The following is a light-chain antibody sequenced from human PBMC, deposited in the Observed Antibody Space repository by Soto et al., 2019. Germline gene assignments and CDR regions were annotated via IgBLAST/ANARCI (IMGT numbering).Light chain of an antibody. V-gene: IGKV1-33*01. CDR3: QQYDNLPLT. Sequence: DLPMTQSPSSLSASVGDRVTITCQASQDISNYLNWYQQKPGKAPKLLIYDASNLETGVPSRFSGSGSGTDFTFTISSLQPEDIATYYCQQYDNLPLTFGGGTKVEIK. CDR2: DAS. J-gene: IGKJ4*01. CDR1: QDISNY.